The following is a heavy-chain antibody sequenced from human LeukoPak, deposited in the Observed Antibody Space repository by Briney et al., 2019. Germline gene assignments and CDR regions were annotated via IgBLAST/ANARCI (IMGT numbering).Heavy chain of an antibody. J-gene: IGHJ1*01. D-gene: IGHD6-13*01. Sequence: GGSLTLSCASSGFPYTNVWMSWVRQAPGKGLEWVGRIKSKTDGGTTDFAAPVKGSFTISRDDSKTTLYLQMNSLKTEDTAVYYCTTVRGSSYQYFQRWGQGTLVSVSS. CDR1: GFPYTNVW. CDR3: TTVRGSSYQYFQR. CDR2: IKSKTDGGTT. V-gene: IGHV3-15*01.